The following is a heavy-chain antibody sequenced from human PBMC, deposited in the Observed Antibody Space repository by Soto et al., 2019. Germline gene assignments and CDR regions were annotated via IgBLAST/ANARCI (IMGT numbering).Heavy chain of an antibody. J-gene: IGHJ4*02. V-gene: IGHV4-31*03. CDR1: GGSVTTSSTY. CDR3: ARDRDYYDNSGYLHYVDF. D-gene: IGHD5-12*01. Sequence: QVQLQESGPGQVRPSQTLSLTCTVSGGSVTTSSTYWSWIRHSPGTGLEWIGYVHHSGRTYYNPSLKSRVKMSVDTTKNQYHLTLTSVTDADTAVYYCARDRDYYDNSGYLHYVDFWGQGTLGTVS. CDR2: VHHSGRT.